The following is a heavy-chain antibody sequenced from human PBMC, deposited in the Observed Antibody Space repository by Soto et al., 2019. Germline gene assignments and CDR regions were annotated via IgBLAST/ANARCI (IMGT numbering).Heavy chain of an antibody. CDR1: GFTFTAYS. D-gene: IGHD2-2*01. J-gene: IGHJ5*02. CDR2: ISSRSTSI. V-gene: IGHV3-21*01. CDR3: ARDITFPNCTSTSCPP. Sequence: EVQLVESGGGLVEPGGSLRLSCAASGFTFTAYSMNWVRQPPGKGLEWVSSISSRSTSIYYADSVRGRFTVSRDNAKNSLYLQMNSLRAEDTALYYCARDITFPNCTSTSCPPWGQGTLVTVSS.